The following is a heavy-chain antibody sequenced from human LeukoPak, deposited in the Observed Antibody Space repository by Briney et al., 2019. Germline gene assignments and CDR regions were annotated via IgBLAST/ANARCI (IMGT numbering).Heavy chain of an antibody. D-gene: IGHD5-24*01. CDR2: SPSGADT. V-gene: IGHV3-53*01. J-gene: IGHJ3*02. CDR1: GFIVSDHY. Sequence: GGSLRLSCAASGFIVSDHYMDWVRQAPGKGLEWVSTLSPSGADTYYADSVKGRFTISRDSSKNTLYLQMNSLRAEDTAVYYCARRAYNWGAFDIWGQGTLVTVSS. CDR3: ARRAYNWGAFDI.